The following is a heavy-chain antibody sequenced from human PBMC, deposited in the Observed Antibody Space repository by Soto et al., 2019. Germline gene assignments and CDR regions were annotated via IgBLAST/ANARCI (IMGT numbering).Heavy chain of an antibody. CDR1: GFTFSDYY. CDR3: ARGGYCISTSCYPYHYYGMDV. D-gene: IGHD2-2*01. CDR2: ISSSGSTI. V-gene: IGHV3-11*01. Sequence: GGSLRLSCAASGFTFSDYYMSWIRQAPGKGLEWVSYISSSGSTIHYADSVKGRFTISRDNAKNSLYLQMNSLRAEDTAVYYCARGGYCISTSCYPYHYYGMDVWGQGTTVTVSS. J-gene: IGHJ6*02.